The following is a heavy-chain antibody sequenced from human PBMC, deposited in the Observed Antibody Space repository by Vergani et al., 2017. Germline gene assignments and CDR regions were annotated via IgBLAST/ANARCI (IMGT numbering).Heavy chain of an antibody. CDR3: ARGQFTHYDSSGYYYY. J-gene: IGHJ4*02. CDR1: GFTFDDYA. V-gene: IGHV3-9*01. D-gene: IGHD3-22*01. CDR2: INSDGSST. Sequence: EVQLVESGGGLVQPGRSLRLSCAASGFTFDDYAMHWARQAPGKGLEWVSGINSDGSSTSYADSVKGRFTIARDNAKNTLYLQMNSLRAEDTAVFYCARGQFTHYDSSGYYYYWGQGTLVTVSS.